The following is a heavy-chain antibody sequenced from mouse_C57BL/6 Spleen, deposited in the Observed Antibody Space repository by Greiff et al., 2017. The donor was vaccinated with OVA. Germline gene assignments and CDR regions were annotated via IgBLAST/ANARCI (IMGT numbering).Heavy chain of an antibody. CDR2: ISSGSSTI. CDR1: GFTFSDYG. J-gene: IGHJ2*01. V-gene: IGHV5-17*01. CDR3: ARGDTARYFDY. D-gene: IGHD1-2*01. Sequence: DVMLVESGGGLVKPGGSLKLSCAASGFTFSDYGMHWVRQAPEKGLEWVAYISSGSSTIYYADTVKGRFPISRDNAKNTLFLQMTSLRSKDTAMYYCARGDTARYFDYWGQGTTLTVSS.